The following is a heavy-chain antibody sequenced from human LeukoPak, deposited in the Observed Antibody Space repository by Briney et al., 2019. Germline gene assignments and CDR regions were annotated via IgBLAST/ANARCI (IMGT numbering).Heavy chain of an antibody. CDR1: GFSFSTHA. J-gene: IGHJ4*02. Sequence: GGSLRLSCAASGFSFSTHAMSWVRQTPGKGLEWVSTISVTGKESYYADSVKGRFSISRDNAKNSLYLQMNSLRAEDTAVYYCARDAEEYYDFWSGPWGYFDYWGQGTLVTVSS. CDR3: ARDAEEYYDFWSGPWGYFDY. V-gene: IGHV3-23*01. D-gene: IGHD3-3*01. CDR2: ISVTGKES.